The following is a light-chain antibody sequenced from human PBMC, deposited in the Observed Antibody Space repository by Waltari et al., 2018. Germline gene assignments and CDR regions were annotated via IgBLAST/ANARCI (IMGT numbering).Light chain of an antibody. J-gene: IGKJ1*01. CDR1: QGISRR. Sequence: DIQMTQSPSSVSASVVDRVTLTCRASQGISRRLAWYQQKPGKAPKLLIYDASSLHSGVPSRFSGSGSGTDFTLTIRSLQPEDFATYYCQQVNSFPRTFGQGTKVEVK. V-gene: IGKV1-12*01. CDR2: DAS. CDR3: QQVNSFPRT.